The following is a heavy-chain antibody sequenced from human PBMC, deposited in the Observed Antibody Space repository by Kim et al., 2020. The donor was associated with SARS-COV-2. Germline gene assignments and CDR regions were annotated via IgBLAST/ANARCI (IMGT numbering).Heavy chain of an antibody. V-gene: IGHV1-2*02. CDR2: INPDSGGT. CDR3: ARRLEATSFYEYFQY. J-gene: IGHJ1*01. CDR1: GYSFTGHY. Sequence: ASVKVSCKASGYSFTGHYLHWVRQAPGQGLEWMGWINPDSGGTKYEQNFQGRVIMTRDTSIGTAYMELSRLRSDDTGVYYCARRLEATSFYEYFQYWGQGSLVTVSS. D-gene: IGHD2-2*01.